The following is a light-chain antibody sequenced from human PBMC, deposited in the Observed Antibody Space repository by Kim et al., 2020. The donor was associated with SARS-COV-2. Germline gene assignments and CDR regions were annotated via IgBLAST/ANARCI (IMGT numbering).Light chain of an antibody. J-gene: IGLJ3*02. CDR2: DVS. V-gene: IGLV2-11*01. CDR3: ATWDVSLNGWV. Sequence: QSALTQPRSVSGSPGQSVTISCTGTSSDVGGYNYVSWYQQHPGKAPKLMIYDVSKRPSGVPDRFSGSKSGNTASLTISGLQAEDEADYYCATWDVSLNGWVFGGGTQLTVL. CDR1: SSDVGGYNY.